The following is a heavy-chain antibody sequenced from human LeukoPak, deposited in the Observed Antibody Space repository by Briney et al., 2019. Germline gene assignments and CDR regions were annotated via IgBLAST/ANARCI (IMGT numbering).Heavy chain of an antibody. CDR1: GGSISSGDYY. D-gene: IGHD2-15*01. V-gene: IGHV4-30-4*02. J-gene: IGHJ4*02. CDR2: IYYSGST. CDR3: ARSRLGVAAPDY. Sequence: SETLSLTCTVSGGSISSGDYYWSWIRQPPGKGLEWIGYIYYSGSTYYNPSLKSRVTISVDTSKNQFSLKLSSVTAADTAVYYCARSRLGVAAPDYWGQGTLVTVSS.